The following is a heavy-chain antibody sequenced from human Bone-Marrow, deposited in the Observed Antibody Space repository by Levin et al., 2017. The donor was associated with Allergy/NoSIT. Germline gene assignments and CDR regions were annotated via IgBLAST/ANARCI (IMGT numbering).Heavy chain of an antibody. Sequence: GGSLRLSCKASGYTFTYYYIHWVRQAPGQGLEWMGWINPNNGGTNYAQKFQGRVTMTRDTSISTAYMELSRLKFDDTAVYYCARDIYGSGSGPFDSWGQGTLVTVSS. CDR3: ARDIYGSGSGPFDS. J-gene: IGHJ4*02. CDR1: GYTFTYYY. CDR2: INPNNGGT. V-gene: IGHV1-2*02. D-gene: IGHD3-10*01.